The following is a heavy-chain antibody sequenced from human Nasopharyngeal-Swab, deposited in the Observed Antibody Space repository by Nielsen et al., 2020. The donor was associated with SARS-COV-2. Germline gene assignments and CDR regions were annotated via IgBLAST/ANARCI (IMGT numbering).Heavy chain of an antibody. Sequence: GESLKISCKGSGYSFTNYWIGWVRQMPGKGLEWMGIIYPGYSDTRYGPSFPGQVTISADESVTTAYLQWSSLKASDTAMYYCARMSLDGYSDFDYWGQGTLVTVSS. CDR3: ARMSLDGYSDFDY. CDR1: GYSFTNYW. CDR2: IYPGYSDT. J-gene: IGHJ4*02. D-gene: IGHD5-24*01. V-gene: IGHV5-51*01.